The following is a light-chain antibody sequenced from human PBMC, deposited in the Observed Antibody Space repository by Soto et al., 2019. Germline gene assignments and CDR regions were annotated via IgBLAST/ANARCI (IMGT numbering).Light chain of an antibody. CDR3: QQSYSPPRT. J-gene: IGKJ1*01. V-gene: IGKV1-39*01. CDR1: QSISRY. CDR2: AAS. Sequence: IQLTQSQSSLSASVGDRVPLTCLASQSISRYLNWYQQKPGIAPKLLIYAASSLQSGVPSRFSGSGSGTDFTLTISSLQHEDFATYFCQQSYSPPRTFGQGTMVDIK.